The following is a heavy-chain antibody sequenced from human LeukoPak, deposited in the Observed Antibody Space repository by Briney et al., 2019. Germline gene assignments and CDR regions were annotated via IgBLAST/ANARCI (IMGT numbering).Heavy chain of an antibody. CDR1: GFTFSSYS. J-gene: IGHJ4*02. V-gene: IGHV3-23*01. CDR2: ISGGGST. CDR3: ARYSSGWYCLDY. Sequence: GGSLRLSCAASGFTFSSYSMNWVRQAPGKGLEWVSAISGGGSTYYAASAKARFTISRDNSKNTLYLQINSLRAEDTAVYYCARYSSGWYCLDYWGQGTLVTVSS. D-gene: IGHD6-19*01.